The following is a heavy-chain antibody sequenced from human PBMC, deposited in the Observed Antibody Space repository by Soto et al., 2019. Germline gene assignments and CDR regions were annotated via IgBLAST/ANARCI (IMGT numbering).Heavy chain of an antibody. V-gene: IGHV3-23*01. D-gene: IGHD1-26*01. CDR2: ISGSRGTT. CDR3: AKKGADEGFDA. J-gene: IGHJ5*02. CDR1: GFTSSNYA. Sequence: GGSLRLSCAASGFTSSNYAMSWVRQAPGKGLEWVSGISGSRGTTYYADSVKGRFTISRDNSKGMLYLQMSSLRAEDTAIYYCAKKGADEGFDAWGQGTLVTVSS.